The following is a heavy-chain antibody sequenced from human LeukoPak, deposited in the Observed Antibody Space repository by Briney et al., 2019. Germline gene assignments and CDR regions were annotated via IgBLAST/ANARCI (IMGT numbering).Heavy chain of an antibody. D-gene: IGHD5-24*01. J-gene: IGHJ4*02. CDR3: ARANAVEMATMGDY. Sequence: ASVTVSCTSSGYTFTAYGISWVRQAPGQGLEWMGLISAYNGNTNYAKKLPGRVTMTTDTSTSTAYMELRNLRCDDTAVYYCARANAVEMATMGDYWGQGTLVTVSS. V-gene: IGHV1-18*01. CDR2: ISAYNGNT. CDR1: GYTFTAYG.